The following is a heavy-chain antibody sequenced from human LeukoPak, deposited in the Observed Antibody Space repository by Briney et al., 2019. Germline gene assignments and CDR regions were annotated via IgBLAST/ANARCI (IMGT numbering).Heavy chain of an antibody. CDR1: GGSFSSSSYY. V-gene: IGHV4-39*01. Sequence: PSETLSLTCTVSGGSFSSSSYYWGWIRQPPGTGLEWIGSIYYSGSTYYNPSLKSRVTISVDTSKNQFSLKLSSVTAADTAVYYCARLIVVATIELYYFDYWGQGTLVTVSS. CDR3: ARLIVVATIELYYFDY. CDR2: IYYSGST. D-gene: IGHD5-12*01. J-gene: IGHJ4*02.